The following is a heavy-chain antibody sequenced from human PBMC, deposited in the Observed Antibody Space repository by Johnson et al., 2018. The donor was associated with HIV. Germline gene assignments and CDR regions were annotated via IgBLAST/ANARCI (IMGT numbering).Heavy chain of an antibody. CDR2: IYSGGST. D-gene: IGHD3-22*01. CDR1: GFTVSSNY. V-gene: IGHV3-66*04. Sequence: VQLVESGGGLVQPGGSLRLSCAAYGFTVSSNYMSWVRQAPGKGLEWVSVIYSGGSTYYADFVKGRFTISRDNSKNTLYLQMNSLRAEDTAVYYWASHYYDSSGYYFDAFDIWGQGTMVTVSS. J-gene: IGHJ3*02. CDR3: ASHYYDSSGYYFDAFDI.